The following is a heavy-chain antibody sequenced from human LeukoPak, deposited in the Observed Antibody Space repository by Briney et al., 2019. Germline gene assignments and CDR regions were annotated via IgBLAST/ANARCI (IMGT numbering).Heavy chain of an antibody. Sequence: GGSLRLSCAASGFTFSSYGMHWVRQAPGKGLEWVAVISYDGSNKYYADSVKGRFTISRENSKNTLQLSMNRLRSEDPAAYYCATENRDWANLGLSGFLWHVPTADYYYRMDVWGQGPTVSVSS. V-gene: IGHV3-30*03. CDR3: ATENRDWANLGLSGFLWHVPTADYYYRMDV. D-gene: IGHD3/OR15-3a*01. J-gene: IGHJ6*01. CDR2: ISYDGSNK. CDR1: GFTFSSYG.